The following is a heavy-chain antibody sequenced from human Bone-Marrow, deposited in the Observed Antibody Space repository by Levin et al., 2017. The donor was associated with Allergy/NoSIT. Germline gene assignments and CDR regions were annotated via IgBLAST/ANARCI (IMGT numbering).Heavy chain of an antibody. CDR3: ARSLGDYGDYVVGY. J-gene: IGHJ4*02. CDR2: IWYDGSNK. V-gene: IGHV3-33*01. D-gene: IGHD4-17*01. CDR1: GFSFSNYA. Sequence: PGGSLRLSCAASGFSFSNYAMHWVRQAPGKGLEWVAVIWYDGSNKYYADSVKGRFTISRDNFRNTVYLQMNSLRAEDTAVYFCARSLGDYGDYVVGYWGQGTLVTVSS.